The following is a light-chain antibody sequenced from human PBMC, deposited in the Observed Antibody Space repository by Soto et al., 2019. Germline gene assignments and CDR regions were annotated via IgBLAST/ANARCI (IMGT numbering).Light chain of an antibody. J-gene: IGLJ1*01. CDR2: DNT. Sequence: QSVLTQPPSVSGAPGQRVTISCTGSSSNIGAGYDVHWYQQLPGTAPKLLIYDNTNRPSGVPDRFSGSKSGTSASLAITGLQAEDEADYYCQSYDRSLSSSRVFGTGTKLTVL. CDR3: QSYDRSLSSSRV. CDR1: SSNIGAGYD. V-gene: IGLV1-40*01.